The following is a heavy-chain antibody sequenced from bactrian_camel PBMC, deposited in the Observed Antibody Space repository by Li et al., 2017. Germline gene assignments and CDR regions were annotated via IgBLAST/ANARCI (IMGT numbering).Heavy chain of an antibody. Sequence: VQLVESGGGLVQPGGSLRLSCAASGFDFSIYAMNWVRQAPGKDVEWVSFIDSGGAIIDYADSAKGRFTISRDNAKNTLYLQMTDLKPEDTGTYYCATVSSVWKRCDGGVAFDQWGPGTQVTVS. V-gene: IGHV3S31*01. CDR3: ATVSSVWKRCDGGVAFDQ. CDR1: GFDFSIYA. J-gene: IGHJ4*01. CDR2: IDSGGAII. D-gene: IGHD3*01.